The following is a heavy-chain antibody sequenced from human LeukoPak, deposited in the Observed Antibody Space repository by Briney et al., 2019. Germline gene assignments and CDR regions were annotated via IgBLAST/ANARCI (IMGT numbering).Heavy chain of an antibody. J-gene: IGHJ6*02. CDR3: ASNLGYCSSTSCSSGYYYYGMDV. CDR1: GGSFSGYY. CDR2: INHSGST. D-gene: IGHD2-2*01. Sequence: SETLSLTCAVYGGSFSGYYWSWIRQPPGKGLEWIGEINHSGSTNYNPSLKSRVTISVDTSKNQFSLKLSSVTAADTAVCYCASNLGYCSSTSCSSGYYYYGMDVWGQGTTVTVSS. V-gene: IGHV4-34*01.